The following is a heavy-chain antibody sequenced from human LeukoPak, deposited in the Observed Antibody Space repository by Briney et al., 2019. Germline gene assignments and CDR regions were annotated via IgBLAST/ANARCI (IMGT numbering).Heavy chain of an antibody. CDR1: GFTFSSYW. V-gene: IGHV3-7*01. CDR3: ARPDWNYETPYGAFDI. CDR2: IKQDGSEK. J-gene: IGHJ3*02. D-gene: IGHD1-7*01. Sequence: GGSLRLSCAASGFTFSSYWMSWVRQAPGKGLEWVANIKQDGSEKYYVDSVKGRFTISRDNAKNSLYLQMNSLRAEDTAVYYCARPDWNYETPYGAFDIWGQGTMVTVSS.